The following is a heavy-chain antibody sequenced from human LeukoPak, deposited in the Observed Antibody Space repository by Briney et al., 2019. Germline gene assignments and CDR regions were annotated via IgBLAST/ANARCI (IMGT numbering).Heavy chain of an antibody. V-gene: IGHV3-43*01. CDR1: GFTFDDYT. CDR3: ARTPQKYCGSTSCFNWFDS. D-gene: IGHD2-2*01. J-gene: IGHJ5*01. CDR2: LTWDGGRT. Sequence: GGSLRLSCAASGFTFDDYTMHWVRQAPGKGLEWVSLLTWDGGRTYYAGSVKGRFTISRANSKNTLYLQMNSLRTEDTALNYCARTPQKYCGSTSCFNWFDSWGQGTLVTVSS.